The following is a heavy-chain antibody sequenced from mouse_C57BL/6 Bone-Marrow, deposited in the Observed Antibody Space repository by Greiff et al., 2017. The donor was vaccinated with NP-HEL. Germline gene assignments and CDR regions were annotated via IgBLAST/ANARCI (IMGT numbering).Heavy chain of an antibody. V-gene: IGHV1-39*01. CDR2: INPNYGTT. Sequence: VQPKESGPELVKPGASVKISCKASGYSFTDYNMNWVKQSNGKSLEWIGVINPNYGTTSYNQKFKGKATLTVDQSSSTAYMQLNSLTSEYSAVYYCATIYYGNYDAMDYWGQGTSVTVSS. D-gene: IGHD2-1*01. J-gene: IGHJ4*01. CDR1: GYSFTDYN. CDR3: ATIYYGNYDAMDY.